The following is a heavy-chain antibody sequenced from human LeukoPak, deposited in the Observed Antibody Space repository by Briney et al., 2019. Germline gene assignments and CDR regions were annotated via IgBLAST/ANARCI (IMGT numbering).Heavy chain of an antibody. D-gene: IGHD3-22*01. CDR2: ISRASESI. Sequence: GGSLRLSCAASGFTFNAYSMGWVRQAPGKGLEWVSIISRASESIFYADSVKGRFTISRDNAKNSLYLQMNSLGAEDTAVYYCARDAISLSGYPFDYWGQGTLVTVSS. CDR1: GFTFNAYS. V-gene: IGHV3-21*01. J-gene: IGHJ4*02. CDR3: ARDAISLSGYPFDY.